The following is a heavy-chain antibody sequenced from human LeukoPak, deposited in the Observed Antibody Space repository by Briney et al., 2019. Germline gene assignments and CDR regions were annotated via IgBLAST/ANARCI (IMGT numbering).Heavy chain of an antibody. CDR2: INPNSGGT. V-gene: IGHV1-2*02. Sequence: ASVKVSCKASGGTFSSYTISWVRQAPGQGLEWMGWINPNSGGTNYAQKFQGRVTMTRDTSISTAYMELSRLRSDDTAVYYCARVRGDYVWGSYRRDKDYYYYYYMDVWGKGTTVTVSS. CDR1: GGTFSSYT. CDR3: ARVRGDYVWGSYRRDKDYYYYYYMDV. D-gene: IGHD3-16*02. J-gene: IGHJ6*03.